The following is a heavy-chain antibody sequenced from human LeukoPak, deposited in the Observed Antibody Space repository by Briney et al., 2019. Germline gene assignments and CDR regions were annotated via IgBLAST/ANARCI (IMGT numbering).Heavy chain of an antibody. CDR2: ISGSGGST. Sequence: HSGGSLRLSCAASGFTFSSYAMSWVRQAPGKGLEWVSAISGSGGSTYYADSVKGRFTISRGNSKNTLYLQMNSLRAEDTAVYYCARDPYYDFWSGAKAYYYYGMDVWGQGTTVTVSS. D-gene: IGHD3-3*01. V-gene: IGHV3-23*01. CDR3: ARDPYYDFWSGAKAYYYYGMDV. CDR1: GFTFSSYA. J-gene: IGHJ6*02.